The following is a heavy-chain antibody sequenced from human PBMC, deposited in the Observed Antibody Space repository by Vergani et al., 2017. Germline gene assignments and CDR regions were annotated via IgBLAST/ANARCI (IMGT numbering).Heavy chain of an antibody. CDR2: VSYSGAT. J-gene: IGHJ6*03. V-gene: IGHV4-39*01. CDR3: AKQIYEFWNGYSYYYHYYMDV. Sequence: QVLLQESGPGLVKPSETLSLTCTGSGGSVDSRKHYWGWIRQPPGKGLDWIGTVSYSGATYYTPSLKNRVKVSLNTSENQFSLQMSSVTAADTAVYYCAKQIYEFWNGYSYYYHYYMDVWGKGTTVTVSS. CDR1: GGSVDSRKHY. D-gene: IGHD3/OR15-3a*01.